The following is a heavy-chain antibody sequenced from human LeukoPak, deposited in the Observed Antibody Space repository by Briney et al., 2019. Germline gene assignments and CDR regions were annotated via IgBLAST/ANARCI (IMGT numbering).Heavy chain of an antibody. CDR2: ISCSGGST. V-gene: IGHV3-23*01. Sequence: GGSLRLSCAASGFTFSSYAMSWVRQAPGKGLEWVSAISCSGGSTYYADSVKGRFTISRDNSKNTLYLQMNSLKTEDTAVYYCTTEGLLLWFGELLYNDYWGQGTLVTVSS. J-gene: IGHJ4*02. D-gene: IGHD3-10*01. CDR3: TTEGLLLWFGELLYNDY. CDR1: GFTFSSYA.